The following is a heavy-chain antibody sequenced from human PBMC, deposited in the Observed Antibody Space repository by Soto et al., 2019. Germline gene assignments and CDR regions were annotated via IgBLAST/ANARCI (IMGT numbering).Heavy chain of an antibody. CDR3: SNEGYSSCWYSYVL. Sequence: GGSLRLSCAASGFTFSSYWMSWVRQAPGKGLEWVAKIKQDGSEKYYVNSVKGRFTISRDNAKNSLYLQMNSLRAEDTAVYYCSNEGYSSCWYSYVLWGQGTLVTVSS. V-gene: IGHV3-7*01. CDR2: IKQDGSEK. D-gene: IGHD6-19*01. CDR1: GFTFSSYW. J-gene: IGHJ4*02.